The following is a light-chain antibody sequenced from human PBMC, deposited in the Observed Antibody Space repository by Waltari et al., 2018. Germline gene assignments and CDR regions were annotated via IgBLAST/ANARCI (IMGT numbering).Light chain of an antibody. CDR2: GAS. CDR3: QQYNNWPLWT. CDR1: QSVSSN. J-gene: IGKJ1*01. V-gene: IGKV3-15*01. Sequence: ETVMTQSPATLSVSPGERATLSCRASQSVSSNLAWYQQKPGQAPRLRIYGASTRATGIPARFSGSGSGTGFTLTISSMQSEDFAVYYCQQYNNWPLWTFGQGTKVEIK.